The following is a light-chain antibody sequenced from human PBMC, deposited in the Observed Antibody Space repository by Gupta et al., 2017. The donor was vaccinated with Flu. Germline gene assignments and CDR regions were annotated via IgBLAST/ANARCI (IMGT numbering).Light chain of an antibody. CDR2: EVI. CDR1: SSDVGAHDY. J-gene: IGLJ1*01. CDR3: SSFTTRITYV. V-gene: IGLV2-14*01. Sequence: QSALTQPASVSGSPGQSITISCTGSSSDVGAHDYVSWYPHHPGKAPKLLIYEVINRPFGVSSRFSGSKSGITASLTISGLQAEDEADYYCSSFTTRITYVFGSGTRVTVL.